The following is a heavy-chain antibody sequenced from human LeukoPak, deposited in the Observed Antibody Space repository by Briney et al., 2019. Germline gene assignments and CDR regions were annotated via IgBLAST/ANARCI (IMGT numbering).Heavy chain of an antibody. CDR3: ARGPHTALSAVIAAPPWFDP. V-gene: IGHV1-46*01. Sequence: ASVKVSCKASGYTFTSYYMHWVRQAPGQGLEWMGIINPSGGSTSYAQKFQGRVTMTRDMSTSTVYMGLSSLRSEDTAVYYCARGPHTALSAVIAAPPWFDPWGQGTLVTVSS. J-gene: IGHJ5*02. CDR2: INPSGGST. CDR1: GYTFTSYY. D-gene: IGHD6-6*01.